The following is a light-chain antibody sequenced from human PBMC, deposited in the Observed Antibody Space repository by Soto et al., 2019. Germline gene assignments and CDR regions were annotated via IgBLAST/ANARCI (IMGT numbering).Light chain of an antibody. J-gene: IGKJ5*01. CDR1: QSISNY. V-gene: IGKV1-39*01. Sequence: DIQMTQSPSSLSASVGDRVTITCRASQSISNYLNWYQQKPGTALKLLIYTASSLQSGVPSRFSGSGSGTDFTLTIGSLQPDDFATYYCQQSYSTPITFGQGTRLEIK. CDR2: TAS. CDR3: QQSYSTPIT.